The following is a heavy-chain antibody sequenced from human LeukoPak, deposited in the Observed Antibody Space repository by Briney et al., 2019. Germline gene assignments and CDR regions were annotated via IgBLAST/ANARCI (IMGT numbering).Heavy chain of an antibody. CDR2: MSSDGNAM. CDR3: VRESEYYFDHSASFDY. J-gene: IGHJ4*02. Sequence: GGSLRLSCAASGFTFTAYLIHWVRHAPGKGLEWVAVMSSDGNAMFYADSVKGRFTISRDNSKYTLYLQMNSLRAEDTAVYYCVRESEYYFDHSASFDYWGQGTLVTVSS. D-gene: IGHD3-22*01. V-gene: IGHV3-30-3*01. CDR1: GFTFTAYL.